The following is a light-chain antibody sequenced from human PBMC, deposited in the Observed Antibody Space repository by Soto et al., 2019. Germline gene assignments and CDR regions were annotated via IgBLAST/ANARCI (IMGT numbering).Light chain of an antibody. CDR2: GAS. Sequence: ETVMTLSPATLSVSPGEGATLSCRASQTINNNLAWYQQKPGQAPRLLIYGASTRPTGIPDRFSGSGSGTDFTLTIRRLEPEDFAVYYCQQYGSSLSFGQGTRLEIK. J-gene: IGKJ5*01. CDR1: QTINNN. CDR3: QQYGSSLS. V-gene: IGKV3-20*01.